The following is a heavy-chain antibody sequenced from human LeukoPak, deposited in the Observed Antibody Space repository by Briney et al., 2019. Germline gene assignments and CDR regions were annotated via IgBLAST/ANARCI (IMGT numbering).Heavy chain of an antibody. CDR3: ARDQRYCSSSSCPWEPFDY. Sequence: PGGSLRLSCAASGFTFSSYWMSWVRQAPGKGLEWVANIKQDGSEKYYVDSVKGRFTISRGNAKNSLYLQMNSLRAEDTAVYYCARDQRYCSSSSCPWEPFDYWGQGTLVTVS. D-gene: IGHD2-2*01. CDR1: GFTFSSYW. V-gene: IGHV3-7*05. J-gene: IGHJ4*02. CDR2: IKQDGSEK.